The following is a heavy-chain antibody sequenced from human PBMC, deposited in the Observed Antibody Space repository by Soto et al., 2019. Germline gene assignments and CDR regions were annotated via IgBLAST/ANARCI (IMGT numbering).Heavy chain of an antibody. V-gene: IGHV3-64D*06. CDR3: VKDRYVDY. Sequence: GGSLRLSCSVSGFIFSSYAMHWVRQAPGKGLEYVASISSEGASTYYADSVKGRFIISRDNSKNTLYLQMSSLRAEDTAVYYCVKDRYVDYWGQGVLVTVSS. CDR1: GFIFSSYA. CDR2: ISSEGAST. J-gene: IGHJ4*02.